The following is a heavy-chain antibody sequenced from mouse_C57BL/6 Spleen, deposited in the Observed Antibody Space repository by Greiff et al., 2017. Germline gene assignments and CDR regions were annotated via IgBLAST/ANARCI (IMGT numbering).Heavy chain of an antibody. J-gene: IGHJ2*01. Sequence: QVQLQQPGAELVMPGASVKLSCKASGYTFTSYWMHWVKQRPGQGLEWIGEIDPSDSYTNYNQKFKGKSTLTVDKSSSTAYMQLSSLTSEDSAVYDCERKEGYEDDCDDGGKGTKRTVSA. CDR2: IDPSDSYT. CDR3: ERKEGYEDDCDD. D-gene: IGHD2-3*01. CDR1: GYTFTSYW. V-gene: IGHV1-69*01.